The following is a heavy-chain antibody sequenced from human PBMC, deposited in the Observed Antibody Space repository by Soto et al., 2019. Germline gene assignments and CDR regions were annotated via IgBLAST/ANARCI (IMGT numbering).Heavy chain of an antibody. D-gene: IGHD7-27*01. CDR1: GYTFSSYG. J-gene: IGHJ4*02. Sequence: QVQLVQSGAEVKKPGASVKVSCKASGYTFSSYGVSWVRQAPGQGLEWMGWITAYNGNTNYAQKLQGRVTMATDTSTSTAYMELRSLRSVDTAVYYCARSPSMTGDSPYYDYWGQGTLVTVSS. CDR2: ITAYNGNT. CDR3: ARSPSMTGDSPYYDY. V-gene: IGHV1-18*01.